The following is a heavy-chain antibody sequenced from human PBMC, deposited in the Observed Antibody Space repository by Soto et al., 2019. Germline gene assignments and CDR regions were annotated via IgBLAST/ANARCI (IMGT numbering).Heavy chain of an antibody. J-gene: IGHJ5*02. D-gene: IGHD3-3*01. V-gene: IGHV1-18*04. CDR3: AREYYNLWSGHQTRSLLEP. CDR2: ISAYNGNT. Sequence: ASVKVSCKASGYKFISYGISWVRQAPGQGLEWMGGISAYNGNTNYAQKFQGRVTMTTDTSTTTAYMELRGLRSDDTAVYYCAREYYNLWSGHQTRSLLEPWGQGALVSVTS. CDR1: GYKFISYG.